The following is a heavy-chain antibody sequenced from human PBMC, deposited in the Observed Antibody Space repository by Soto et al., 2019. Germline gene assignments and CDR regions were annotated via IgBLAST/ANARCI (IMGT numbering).Heavy chain of an antibody. Sequence: ASVKVSCKASGGTFSSYAISWVRQAPGQGLEWMGGIIPIFGTANYAQKFQGRVTITADESTSTAYMELSSLRSEDTAVYYCARGPVLRFLEWLSRGSDYYYGMDVWGQGTTVTVSS. CDR2: IIPIFGTA. CDR3: ARGPVLRFLEWLSRGSDYYYGMDV. CDR1: GGTFSSYA. D-gene: IGHD3-3*01. V-gene: IGHV1-69*13. J-gene: IGHJ6*02.